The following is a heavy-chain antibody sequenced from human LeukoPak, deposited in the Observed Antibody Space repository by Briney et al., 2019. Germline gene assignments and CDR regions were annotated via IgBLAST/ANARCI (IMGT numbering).Heavy chain of an antibody. CDR3: ASLTMVRGVKAPDAFDI. J-gene: IGHJ3*02. V-gene: IGHV4-59*08. D-gene: IGHD3-10*01. Sequence: PSETLSLTCTVSGGSISSYYWSWIRQPPGKGLEWIGYIYYSGSTNYNPSLKSRVTISVDTSKNQFSLKLSSVTAADTAVYYCASLTMVRGVKAPDAFDIWGQGTMVTVSS. CDR2: IYYSGST. CDR1: GGSISSYY.